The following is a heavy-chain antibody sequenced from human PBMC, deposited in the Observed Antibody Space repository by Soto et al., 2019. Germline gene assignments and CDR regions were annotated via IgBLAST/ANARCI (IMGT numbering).Heavy chain of an antibody. CDR1: GFTFSSYE. Sequence: LRLSCAASGFTFSSYEMNWVRQAPGKGLEWVSYISSSGSTIYYADSVKGRFTISRDNAKNSLYLQMNSLRAEDTAVYYCARGGQRPYGYYYGMDVWGRGTTVTVSS. J-gene: IGHJ6*02. CDR2: ISSSGSTI. D-gene: IGHD3-10*01. V-gene: IGHV3-48*03. CDR3: ARGGQRPYGYYYGMDV.